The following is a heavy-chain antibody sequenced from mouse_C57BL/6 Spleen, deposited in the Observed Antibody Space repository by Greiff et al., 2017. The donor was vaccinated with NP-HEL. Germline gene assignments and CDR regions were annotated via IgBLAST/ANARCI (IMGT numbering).Heavy chain of an antibody. CDR1: GFTFSDAW. CDR3: TRQGYYGSRDY. V-gene: IGHV6-6*01. CDR2: IRNKANNHAT. J-gene: IGHJ2*01. Sequence: EVQVVESGGGLVQPGGSMKLSCAASGFTFSDAWMDWVRQSPEKGLEWVAEIRNKANNHATYYAESVKGRFTISRDDSKSSVYLQMNSLRAEDTGIYYCTRQGYYGSRDYWGQGTTLTVSS. D-gene: IGHD1-1*01.